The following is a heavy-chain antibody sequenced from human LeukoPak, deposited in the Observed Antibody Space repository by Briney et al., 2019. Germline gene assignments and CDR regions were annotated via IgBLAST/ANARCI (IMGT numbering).Heavy chain of an antibody. J-gene: IGHJ4*02. CDR1: GYGLSILS. D-gene: IGHD3-10*01. Sequence: ASVKVSCKISGYGLSILSIHWVRQAPGEGLQWVGGIDPQDGQTIYAQPFHGRATISEDTFSDTAYLELNSLRSEDTALYYCATHLDRSYSYFDFWGQGTLVIVSS. V-gene: IGHV1-24*01. CDR2: IDPQDGQT. CDR3: ATHLDRSYSYFDF.